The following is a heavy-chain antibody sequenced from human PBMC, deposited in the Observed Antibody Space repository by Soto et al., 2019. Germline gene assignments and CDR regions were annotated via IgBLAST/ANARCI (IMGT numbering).Heavy chain of an antibody. CDR2: ISGIGGST. D-gene: IGHD6-13*01. V-gene: IGHV3-23*01. CDR1: GFTFTDYA. Sequence: LRLSCAASGFTFTDYALSWVRQAPGKGLEWVATISGIGGSTYLADSVKGRLSISRDNSKNTVSLLMNNLRAEDTAVYFCARGSSGYISSWYYFDYWGRGTLVTVSS. CDR3: ARGSSGYISSWYYFDY. J-gene: IGHJ4*02.